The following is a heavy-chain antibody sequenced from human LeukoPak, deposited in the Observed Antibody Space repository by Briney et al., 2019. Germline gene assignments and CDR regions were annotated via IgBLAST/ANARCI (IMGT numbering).Heavy chain of an antibody. Sequence: GGSLRLSCAASGFTFSSYWMSWVRQAPGKGLEWVANIKQDGSEKYYVDSVKGRFTISRDNAKNSLYLQMNSLRAEDTAVYYCAREQGGWYDYYYYGMDVWGQGTTVTVSS. CDR1: GFTFSSYW. J-gene: IGHJ6*02. D-gene: IGHD6-19*01. CDR3: AREQGGWYDYYYYGMDV. V-gene: IGHV3-7*03. CDR2: IKQDGSEK.